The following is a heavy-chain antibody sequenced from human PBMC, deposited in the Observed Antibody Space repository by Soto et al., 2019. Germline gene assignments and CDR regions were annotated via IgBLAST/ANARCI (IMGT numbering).Heavy chain of an antibody. V-gene: IGHV4-61*01. CDR3: TRDKSSTTYYARGMDV. J-gene: IGHJ6*02. CDR2: IYYSGST. CDR1: GGSVSSVNYY. Sequence: PSETLSLTCTVSGGSVSSVNYYWSWIRQPPGKGLEWIGYIYYSGSTNYNPSLKSRVTISIDQSKNQFSLKVRSVTAADTAVYYCTRDKSSTTYYARGMDVWGQGTTVTVSS. D-gene: IGHD3-3*01.